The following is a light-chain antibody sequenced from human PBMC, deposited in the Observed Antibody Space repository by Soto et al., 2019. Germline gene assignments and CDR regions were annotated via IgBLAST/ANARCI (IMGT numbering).Light chain of an antibody. CDR3: QQYATSPIT. Sequence: ENVLTQSPGTLSLSPGERATLSCRASQSVSSNFLARYQQKPGQAPRLLIYGASSRATGIPDRFSGSGSETDFTLTISRLEPEDFALYWCQQYATSPITFGQGTRLEIK. J-gene: IGKJ5*01. CDR2: GAS. CDR1: QSVSSNF. V-gene: IGKV3-20*01.